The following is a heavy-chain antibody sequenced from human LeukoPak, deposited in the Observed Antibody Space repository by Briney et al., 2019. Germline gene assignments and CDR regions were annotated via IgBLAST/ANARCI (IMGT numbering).Heavy chain of an antibody. Sequence: GESLKISCMGSGYSFTSYWIAWVRQMPGRGLEWMGIIYPGDSDTRYSPSFQGQVTISADKSISTASVQWSSLKASDTAIYYCARRLLPAASGAFDIWGQGTIVTVSS. CDR2: IYPGDSDT. CDR3: ARRLLPAASGAFDI. CDR1: GYSFTSYW. V-gene: IGHV5-51*01. J-gene: IGHJ3*02. D-gene: IGHD2-2*01.